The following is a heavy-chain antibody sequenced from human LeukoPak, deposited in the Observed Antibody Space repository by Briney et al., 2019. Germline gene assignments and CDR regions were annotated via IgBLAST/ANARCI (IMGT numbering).Heavy chain of an antibody. Sequence: SETLSLTCTVSGGSISSYYWSWIRQPAGKGLEWIGRIYTSGSTNYNPSLKSRVTMSVDTSKNQFSLKLSSVTAADTAVYYCASPTSGSYYGDAFDIWGQGTMVTVSS. V-gene: IGHV4-4*07. D-gene: IGHD3-10*01. CDR2: IYTSGST. J-gene: IGHJ3*02. CDR3: ASPTSGSYYGDAFDI. CDR1: GGSISSYY.